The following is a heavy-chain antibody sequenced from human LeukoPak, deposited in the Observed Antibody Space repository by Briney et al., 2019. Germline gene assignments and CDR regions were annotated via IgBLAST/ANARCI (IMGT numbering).Heavy chain of an antibody. Sequence: SETLSLTCTVSGGSISSSSYYWGWIRQPPGKGLEWIGSIYYSGSTYYNPSLKSRVTISVDTSKNQFSLKLSSVTAADTAVYYCAKISLMTMIVVVIPVGAFDIWGPGTMVTVSS. CDR1: GGSISSSSYY. D-gene: IGHD3-22*01. CDR3: AKISLMTMIVVVIPVGAFDI. CDR2: IYYSGST. J-gene: IGHJ3*02. V-gene: IGHV4-39*07.